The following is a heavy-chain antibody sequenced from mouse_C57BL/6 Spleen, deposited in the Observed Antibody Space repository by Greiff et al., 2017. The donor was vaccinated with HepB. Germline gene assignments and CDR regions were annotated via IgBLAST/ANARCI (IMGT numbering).Heavy chain of an antibody. CDR1: GFTFSNYW. D-gene: IGHD2-1*01. CDR3: TGGVYYGNSAWFAY. CDR2: IRLKSDNYAT. J-gene: IGHJ3*01. V-gene: IGHV6-3*01. Sequence: EVKVVESGGGLVQPGGSMKLSCVASGFTFSNYWMNWVRQAPEKGLEWVAQIRLKSDNYATHYAESVKGRFTISRDDSKSSVYLQMNNLRAEDTGIYYCTGGVYYGNSAWFAYWGQGTLVTVSA.